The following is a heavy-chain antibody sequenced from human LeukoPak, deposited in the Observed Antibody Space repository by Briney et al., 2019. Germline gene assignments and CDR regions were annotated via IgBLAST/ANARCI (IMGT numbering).Heavy chain of an antibody. Sequence: GGSLRLSCAASGFTFNSYAIHWVRQAPGKGLEWVSTISGSGGSTYYADSVKGRFTISRDNSKNTLYLQMNSLRAEDTAVYYCAKDMEYSSSSEYYYYYMDVWGKGTTVTVSS. CDR1: GFTFNSYA. J-gene: IGHJ6*03. V-gene: IGHV3-23*01. CDR3: AKDMEYSSSSEYYYYYMDV. D-gene: IGHD6-6*01. CDR2: ISGSGGST.